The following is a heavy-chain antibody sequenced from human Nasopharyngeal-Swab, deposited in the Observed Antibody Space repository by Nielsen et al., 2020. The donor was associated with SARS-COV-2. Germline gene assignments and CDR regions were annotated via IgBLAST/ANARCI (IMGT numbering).Heavy chain of an antibody. Sequence: RQAPGKGLEWIGEINHSGSTNYNPSLKSRVTISVDTSKNQFSLKLSSVTAADTAVYYCARAIFGVVIILNYYYMDVWGKGTTITVSS. D-gene: IGHD3-3*01. CDR2: INHSGST. CDR3: ARAIFGVVIILNYYYMDV. J-gene: IGHJ6*03. V-gene: IGHV4-34*01.